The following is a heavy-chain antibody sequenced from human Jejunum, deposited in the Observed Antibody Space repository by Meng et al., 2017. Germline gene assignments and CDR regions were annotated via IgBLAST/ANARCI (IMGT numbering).Heavy chain of an antibody. CDR3: ARVSGIGIALSGRSFFDY. J-gene: IGHJ5*01. V-gene: IGHV3-7*01. CDR1: GFTFSSYW. Sequence: GGSLRLSCAASGFTFSSYWMSWVRQAPGKGLEWVANIKQDGSDKYYVDSVKGRFTISRDNAKNSLYLQMNSLRAEDTAVYYCARVSGIGIALSGRSFFDYWGHGTRVTGAS. D-gene: IGHD6-19*01. CDR2: IKQDGSDK.